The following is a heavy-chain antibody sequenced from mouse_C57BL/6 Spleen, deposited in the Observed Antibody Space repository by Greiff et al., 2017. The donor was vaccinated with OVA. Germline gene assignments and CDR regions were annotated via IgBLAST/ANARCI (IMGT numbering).Heavy chain of an antibody. CDR1: GYTFTSYW. Sequence: QVQLQQPGAELVKPGASVKLSCKASGYTFTSYWMQWVKQRPGQGLEWIGEIDPSDSYTNYNQKFKGKATLTVDTSSSTAYMQRSSLTSEDSAVYYCARSRYGSSGAMDYWGQGTSVTVSS. V-gene: IGHV1-50*01. CDR2: IDPSDSYT. J-gene: IGHJ4*01. D-gene: IGHD1-1*01. CDR3: ARSRYGSSGAMDY.